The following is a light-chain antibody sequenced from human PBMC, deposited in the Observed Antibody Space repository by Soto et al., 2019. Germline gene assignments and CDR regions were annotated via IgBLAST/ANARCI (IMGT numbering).Light chain of an antibody. J-gene: IGKJ4*01. CDR1: QSVKSH. Sequence: EIVLTQSPATLSLSPGEKATLSCRASQSVKSHVAWYQLKPGQSPRLLIFDTTNRATDTPARFSGSGSGTDFTLTISRLEPEDFAVYYCQQYNTYFALSFGGGTRVDVK. V-gene: IGKV3-11*01. CDR2: DTT. CDR3: QQYNTYFALS.